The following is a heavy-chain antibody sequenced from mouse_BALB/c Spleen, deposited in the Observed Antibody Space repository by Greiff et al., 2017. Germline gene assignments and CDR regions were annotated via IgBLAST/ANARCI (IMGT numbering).Heavy chain of an antibody. Sequence: QVQLQQSGAELVRPGTSVKMSCKAAGYTFTNYWIGWVKQRPGHGLEWIGDIYPGGGYTNYNEKFKGKATLTADTSSSTAYMQLSSLTSEDSAIYYCARGGVYYDYDGRFLRYWYFDVWGAGTTVTVSS. CDR1: GYTFTNYW. D-gene: IGHD2-4*01. CDR3: ARGGVYYDYDGRFLRYWYFDV. J-gene: IGHJ1*01. CDR2: IYPGGGYT. V-gene: IGHV1-63*02.